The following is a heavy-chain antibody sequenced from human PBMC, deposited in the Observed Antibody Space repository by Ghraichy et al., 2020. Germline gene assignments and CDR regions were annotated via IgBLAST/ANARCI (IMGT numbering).Heavy chain of an antibody. Sequence: SQTLSLTCSVSGGSFSRHSWSWIRQSPGRGLEWLGDMYNNRTINHSPSFKSRIIISIDTSKTHFSLRLSSVTAADTAVYYCARRLWFGANYHGMDVWGQGTTVTVS. V-gene: IGHV4-4*09. D-gene: IGHD3-10*01. J-gene: IGHJ6*02. CDR2: MYNNRTI. CDR1: GGSFSRHS. CDR3: ARRLWFGANYHGMDV.